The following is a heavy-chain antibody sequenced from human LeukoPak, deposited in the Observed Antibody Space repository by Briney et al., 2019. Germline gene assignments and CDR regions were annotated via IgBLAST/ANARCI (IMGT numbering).Heavy chain of an antibody. CDR3: PRDLHYYVAMEV. CDR1: GFNFSAYA. J-gene: IGHJ6*02. Sequence: GGSPRLSYEASGFNFSAYAMTWLRQAPGKGLEWVSSIGRDNKPHYSESVKGRFAISRDNSKNTLFLQLHNLRVEDTALYYCPRDLHYYVAMEVWGHGTTVTVSS. D-gene: IGHD3-10*02. V-gene: IGHV3-23*01. CDR2: IGRDNKP.